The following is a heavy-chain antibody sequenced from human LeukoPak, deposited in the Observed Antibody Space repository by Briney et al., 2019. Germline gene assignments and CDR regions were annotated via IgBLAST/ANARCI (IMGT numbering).Heavy chain of an antibody. CDR2: INPNSGGT. V-gene: IGHV1-2*02. CDR3: ARDHCSSTSCYTQAALYNWFDP. CDR1: GYTFTGYY. J-gene: IGHJ5*02. Sequence: ASVKVSCKASGYTFTGYYMHWVRQAPGQGLEWMGWINPNSGGTNYAQKFQGRVTMTRDTSISTAYMELSRLRSDDTAVYYCARDHCSSTSCYTQAALYNWFDPWGQGTLVTVSS. D-gene: IGHD2-2*02.